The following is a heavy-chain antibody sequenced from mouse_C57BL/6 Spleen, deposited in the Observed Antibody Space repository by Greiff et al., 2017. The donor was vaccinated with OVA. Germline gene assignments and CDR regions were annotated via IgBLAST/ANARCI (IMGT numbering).Heavy chain of an antibody. Sequence: EVQRVESGGGLVKPGGSPKLSCAASGFTFSSYAMSWVRQTPEKRLEWVATISDGGSYTYYPDNVKGRFTISRDNAKNNLYLQMSHLKSEDTAMYYCARGVYYYGSNYWYFDVWGTGTTVTVSS. D-gene: IGHD1-1*01. CDR2: ISDGGSYT. V-gene: IGHV5-4*01. CDR3: ARGVYYYGSNYWYFDV. CDR1: GFTFSSYA. J-gene: IGHJ1*03.